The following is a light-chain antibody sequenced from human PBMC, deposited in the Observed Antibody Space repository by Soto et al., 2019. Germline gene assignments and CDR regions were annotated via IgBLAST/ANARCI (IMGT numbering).Light chain of an antibody. V-gene: IGKV3-20*01. CDR3: QQYGNLPLT. CDR2: GAS. J-gene: IGKJ4*01. Sequence: IVLTQSPGTLSLSPGERATLSCRASQNVSSSYLAWYQQKPGQAPRLLIYGASTRATGIPDRFSGSGSGTDFTRTISRLEPEDFAVYYCQQYGNLPLTFGGGTKVEIK. CDR1: QNVSSSY.